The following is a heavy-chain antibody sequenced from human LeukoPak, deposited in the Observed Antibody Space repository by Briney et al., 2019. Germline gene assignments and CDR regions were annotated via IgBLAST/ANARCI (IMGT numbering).Heavy chain of an antibody. D-gene: IGHD2-15*01. CDR2: IIPIFGTA. Sequence: ASVKVSCKASGGTFSSYAISWVRQAPGQGLEWMGGIIPIFGTASYAQKFQGRVTMTRDTSTSTVYMELSSLRSEDTAVYYCASAAAEGYCSGGSCHDAFDIWGQGTMVTVSS. CDR1: GGTFSSYA. V-gene: IGHV1-69*05. CDR3: ASAAAEGYCSGGSCHDAFDI. J-gene: IGHJ3*02.